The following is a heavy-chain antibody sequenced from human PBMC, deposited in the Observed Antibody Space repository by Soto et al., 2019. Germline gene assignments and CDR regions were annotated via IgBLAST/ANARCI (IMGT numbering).Heavy chain of an antibody. CDR2: MKHSGST. CDR1: GGSFSGYY. D-gene: IGHD3-10*01. J-gene: IGHJ4*02. V-gene: IGHV4-34*01. Sequence: QVQLQQWGAGLLKPSETLSLTCAVYGGSFSGYYWSWIRQPPGKGLEWIGEMKHSGSTNYNPALKSRVTISVDTSKHQFSLKLSSVTAADTAVYYCARGRASSNWGQGTLVTVSS. CDR3: ARGRASSN.